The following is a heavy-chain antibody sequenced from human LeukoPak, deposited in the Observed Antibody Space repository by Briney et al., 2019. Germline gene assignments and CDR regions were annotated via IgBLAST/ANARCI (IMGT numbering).Heavy chain of an antibody. CDR3: ARGQEQFSSPWQWGPRRKNFYYYGMDV. Sequence: GGSLRLSCAASGFTGSSCSMNLVRLGPGKGLEWVSVISSDGNTYYADSVKGRFTISRDNSKNTLSLQMHGLRADDTAVYYCARGQEQFSSPWQWGPRRKNFYYYGMDVWGQGTTVTVSS. CDR2: ISSDGNT. D-gene: IGHD6-19*01. CDR1: GFTGSSCS. J-gene: IGHJ6*02. V-gene: IGHV3-66*01.